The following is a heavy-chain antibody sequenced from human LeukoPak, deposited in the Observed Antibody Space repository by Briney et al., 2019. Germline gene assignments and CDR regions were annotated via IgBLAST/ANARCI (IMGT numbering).Heavy chain of an antibody. CDR2: INPNSGGT. Sequence: ASVKVSCKASGYTFTGYYMHWVRHAPGQGLEWMGWINPNSGGTNYAQKFQGRVTMTRDTSISTAYMELSGLRSDDTAVYYCARDTTRDNWFDPWGQGTLVTVSS. V-gene: IGHV1-2*02. CDR1: GYTFTGYY. D-gene: IGHD1-26*01. CDR3: ARDTTRDNWFDP. J-gene: IGHJ5*02.